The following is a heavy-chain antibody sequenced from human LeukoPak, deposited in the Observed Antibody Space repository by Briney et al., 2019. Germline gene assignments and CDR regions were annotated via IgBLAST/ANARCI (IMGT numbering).Heavy chain of an antibody. V-gene: IGHV1-2*06. CDR1: GYTFTGYY. CDR3: ARGGSRDSYYDFGSGYSDLVR. D-gene: IGHD3-3*01. Sequence: ASVKVSCKASGYTFTGYYMHWVRQAPGQGLEWMGRINPNSGGTNYAQKFQGRVTMTRDTSISTAYMELSRLRSDDTAVSYCARGGSRDSYYDFGSGYSDLVRWGQGTLVTVSS. J-gene: IGHJ4*02. CDR2: INPNSGGT.